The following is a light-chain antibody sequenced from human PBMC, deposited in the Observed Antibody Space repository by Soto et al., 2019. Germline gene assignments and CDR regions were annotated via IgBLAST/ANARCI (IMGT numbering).Light chain of an antibody. CDR3: QQYSSYSLT. J-gene: IGKJ4*02. CDR1: QSVSSW. V-gene: IGKV1-5*03. Sequence: DIQMTQSPSTLSASVGDRVTITCRASQSVSSWLAWYQQKPGKALKLLIYKASSLESGVQSRFSGSESGTEFTLTISSLQPDDFATYYCQQYSSYSLTFGGGTKVEIK. CDR2: KAS.